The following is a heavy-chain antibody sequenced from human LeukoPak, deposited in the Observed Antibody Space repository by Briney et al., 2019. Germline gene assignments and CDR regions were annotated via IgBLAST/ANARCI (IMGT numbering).Heavy chain of an antibody. CDR2: ISYDGSNK. CDR3: ARAPAWLQPRFDY. CDR1: GFTFSSYA. Sequence: GGPLRLSCAASGFTFSSYAMHWVRQAPGKGLEWVAVISYDGSNKYYADSVKGRFTISRDNSKNTLYLQMNSLGAEDTAVYYCARAPAWLQPRFDYWGQGTLVTVSS. J-gene: IGHJ4*02. V-gene: IGHV3-30-3*01. D-gene: IGHD5-24*01.